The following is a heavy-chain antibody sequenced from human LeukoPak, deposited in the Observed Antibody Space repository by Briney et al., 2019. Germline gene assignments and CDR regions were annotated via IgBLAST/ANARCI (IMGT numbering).Heavy chain of an antibody. CDR3: ARVRAVAGTPPDY. CDR1: GGSFSGYY. CDR2: INHSGST. J-gene: IGHJ4*02. D-gene: IGHD6-19*01. Sequence: PSETLSLTCAVYGGSFSGYYWSWIRQPPGKGLEWIGEINHSGSTNYNPSLKSRVTISVDTFKNQFSLRLRSVTAADTAVYYCARVRAVAGTPPDYWGQGTLVTVSS. V-gene: IGHV4-34*01.